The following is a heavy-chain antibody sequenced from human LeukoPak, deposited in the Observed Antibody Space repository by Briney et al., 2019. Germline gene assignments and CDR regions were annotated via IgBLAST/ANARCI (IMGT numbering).Heavy chain of an antibody. CDR3: ARANDYVWGSYRSSAYFDY. V-gene: IGHV4-31*03. D-gene: IGHD3-16*02. CDR1: GGSISSGGYY. CDR2: IYYSGST. J-gene: IGHJ4*02. Sequence: PSETLSLTCTVSGGSISSGGYYWSWIRQHPGKGLEWIGYIYYSGSTYYNPSLKSRVTISVDTSKNQFSLKLSSVTAADTAVYYCARANDYVWGSYRSSAYFDYWGQGTLVTVSS.